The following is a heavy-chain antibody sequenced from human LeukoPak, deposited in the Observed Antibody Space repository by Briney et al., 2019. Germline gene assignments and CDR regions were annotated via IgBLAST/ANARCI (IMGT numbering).Heavy chain of an antibody. Sequence: CGSLRLSCAASGFTFSSYTMNWVRQAPGKGLEWVSLMSRRSRYIFYADSVKGRFTISRDNAKVSLYLQMNSLRAEDTAVYYCAGPLSGTTDFDYWGQGTLVTASS. V-gene: IGHV3-21*01. J-gene: IGHJ4*02. D-gene: IGHD1-20*01. CDR3: AGPLSGTTDFDY. CDR2: MSRRSRYI. CDR1: GFTFSSYT.